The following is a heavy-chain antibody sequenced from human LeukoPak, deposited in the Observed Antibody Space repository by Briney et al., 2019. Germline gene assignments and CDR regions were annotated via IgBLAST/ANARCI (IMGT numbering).Heavy chain of an antibody. D-gene: IGHD3-22*01. CDR3: ARDSSVYYFDY. Sequence: SETLSLTCTVSGGSVSSGSYYWSWIRQPPGRGLEWIAYIYYSGGTNYNPSLKSRVTISVDTSKNQFSLKLSSVTAADTAVYYCARDSSVYYFDYWGQGTLVTVSS. CDR1: GGSVSSGSYY. J-gene: IGHJ4*02. V-gene: IGHV4-61*01. CDR2: IYYSGGT.